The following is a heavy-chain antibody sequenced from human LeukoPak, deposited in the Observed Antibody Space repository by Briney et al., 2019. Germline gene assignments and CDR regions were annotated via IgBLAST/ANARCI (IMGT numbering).Heavy chain of an antibody. CDR3: ARMSRGWSWFDP. Sequence: PPETLSLTCTVSGGPISDYYWSWIRQPPGKGLEWIGYIYYSGTTNYNPSLKSRVTISVDTSKNQFSLKLRSVTAADTAVYYCARMSRGWSWFDPWRQGTLVTVSS. CDR2: IYYSGTT. CDR1: GGPISDYY. J-gene: IGHJ5*02. D-gene: IGHD6-13*01. V-gene: IGHV4-59*01.